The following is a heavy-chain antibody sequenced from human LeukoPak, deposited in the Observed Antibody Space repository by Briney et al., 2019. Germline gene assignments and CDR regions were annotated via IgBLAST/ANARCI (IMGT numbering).Heavy chain of an antibody. CDR2: IYPGDSDT. CDR3: ARLVDTAMVIGYYFDY. V-gene: IGHV5-51*01. D-gene: IGHD5-18*01. Sequence: GESLKISCKGSGYRFTSYWIGWVRQMPGKGLEWMGVIYPGDSDTRYSPSFQGQVTISADKSISTAYLQWSSLKASDTAMYYCARLVDTAMVIGYYFDYWGQGTLVTVSS. CDR1: GYRFTSYW. J-gene: IGHJ4*02.